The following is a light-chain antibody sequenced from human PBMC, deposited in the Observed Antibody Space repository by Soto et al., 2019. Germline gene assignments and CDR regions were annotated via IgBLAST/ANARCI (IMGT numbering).Light chain of an antibody. CDR2: DAS. V-gene: IGKV3-11*01. J-gene: IGKJ5*01. CDR1: QSVSSN. Sequence: EIVMTQSPATLSVSPGERATLSCRASQSVSSNLAWYQQKPGQAPRLLIYDASTRATGIPARFSGSGSETDFTLTITSLEPEDFAVYYCQQRSNWPPTFGQGTRLEIK. CDR3: QQRSNWPPT.